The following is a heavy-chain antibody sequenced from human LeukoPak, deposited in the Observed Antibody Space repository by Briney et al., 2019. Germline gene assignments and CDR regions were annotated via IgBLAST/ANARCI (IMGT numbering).Heavy chain of an antibody. CDR2: IRNKAYGERP. CDR3: TRVNYYDSSSFYYGYFDY. D-gene: IGHD3-22*01. Sequence: GGSLRLSCTASGFTFGNHAMSCVRQAPGKGLECVGFIRNKAYGERPDYAASVQGRFTITRDDSESIAYLQMNSLKTEDTGVYYCTRVNYYDSSSFYYGYFDYWGQGPLVTVSS. V-gene: IGHV3-49*04. CDR1: GFTFGNHA. J-gene: IGHJ4*02.